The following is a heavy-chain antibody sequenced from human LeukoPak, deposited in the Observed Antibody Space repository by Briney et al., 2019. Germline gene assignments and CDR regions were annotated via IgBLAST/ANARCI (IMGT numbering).Heavy chain of an antibody. CDR1: GFTFSSYR. V-gene: IGHV3-48*01. Sequence: GGSLRLSCAASGFTFSSYRMNWVRQAPGKGLEWVSYISSSSSTIYYADSVKGRFTISRDNAKNSLYLQMNSLRAEDTAVYYCARIPYYYGSGSLIWGQGTLVTVSS. CDR3: ARIPYYYGSGSLI. CDR2: ISSSSSTI. D-gene: IGHD3-10*01. J-gene: IGHJ4*02.